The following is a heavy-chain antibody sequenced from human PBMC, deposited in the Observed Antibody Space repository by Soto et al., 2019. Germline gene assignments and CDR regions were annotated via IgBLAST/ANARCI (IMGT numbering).Heavy chain of an antibody. CDR1: GFTFSSYA. V-gene: IGHV3-30-3*01. Sequence: QVQLVESGGGVVQPGRSLRLSCAASGFTFSSYAMHWVRQAPGKGLEWVAVISYDGSNKYYADSVKGRFTISRDNSXNXXYLQMNSLRAEDTAVYYCARDIVATIAYYYYGMDVWGQGTTVTVSS. J-gene: IGHJ6*02. D-gene: IGHD5-12*01. CDR3: ARDIVATIAYYYYGMDV. CDR2: ISYDGSNK.